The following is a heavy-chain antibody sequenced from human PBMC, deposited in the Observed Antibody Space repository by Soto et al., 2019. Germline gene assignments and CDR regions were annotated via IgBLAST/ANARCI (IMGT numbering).Heavy chain of an antibody. Sequence: EVQLVESGGGLVQPGGSLRLSCAASGFTVSSNYMSWVRQAPGKGLEWVSVIYSGGSTYYADSVKGRFTISRHNSKNTLYLQMNSLRAEDTAVYYCARDNGYCSSTSCYPSDYYGMDVWGQGTTVTVSS. J-gene: IGHJ6*02. D-gene: IGHD2-2*01. CDR1: GFTVSSNY. CDR3: ARDNGYCSSTSCYPSDYYGMDV. V-gene: IGHV3-53*04. CDR2: IYSGGST.